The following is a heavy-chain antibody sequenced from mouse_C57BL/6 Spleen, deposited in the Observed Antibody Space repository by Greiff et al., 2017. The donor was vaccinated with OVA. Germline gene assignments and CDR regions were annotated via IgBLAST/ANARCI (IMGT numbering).Heavy chain of an antibody. D-gene: IGHD2-5*01. J-gene: IGHJ4*01. V-gene: IGHV1-55*01. CDR1: GYTFTSYW. CDR3: GGTAYYSNDGAMDY. CDR2: IYPGSGST. Sequence: QVQLQQPGAELVKPGASVKMSCKASGYTFTSYWITWVKQRPGQGLAWIGDIYPGSGSTNYNEKFKSKATLTVDTSSSTAYMQLSSLTSEDSAVYYCGGTAYYSNDGAMDYWGQGTSVTVSS.